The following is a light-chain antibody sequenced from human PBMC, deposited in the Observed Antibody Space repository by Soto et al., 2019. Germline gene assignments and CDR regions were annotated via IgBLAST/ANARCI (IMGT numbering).Light chain of an antibody. CDR3: QQYGSSPLT. CDR2: GAS. Sequence: EIVLTQSPGTLSLSKGERATLSCRASQSVSSSYLAWYQQKPGQAPMLLIYGASSRATGIPDRFSGSGSGTDFTLTISRLEPEDFAVYYCQQYGSSPLTFGGGTKVEIK. V-gene: IGKV3-20*01. J-gene: IGKJ4*01. CDR1: QSVSSSY.